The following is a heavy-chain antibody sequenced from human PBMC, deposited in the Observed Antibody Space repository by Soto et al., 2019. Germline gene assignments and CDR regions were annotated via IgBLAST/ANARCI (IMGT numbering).Heavy chain of an antibody. V-gene: IGHV4-39*01. D-gene: IGHD3-22*01. CDR3: ATYYYDSSGYYPVDY. CDR1: GGSISSSSYY. Sequence: SEILSLTCTVSGGSISSSSYYWGWIRQPPGKGLEWIGSIYYSGSTYYNPSLKSRVTISVDTSKNQFSLKLSSVTAADTAVYYCATYYYDSSGYYPVDYWGQGTLVTVSS. CDR2: IYYSGST. J-gene: IGHJ4*02.